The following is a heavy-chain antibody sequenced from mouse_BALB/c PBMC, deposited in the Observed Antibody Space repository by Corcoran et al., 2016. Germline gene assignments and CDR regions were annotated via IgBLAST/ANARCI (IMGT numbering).Heavy chain of an antibody. CDR3: ARRYGRDYFDY. CDR2: ISYDGSN. Sequence: DVQLQESGPGLVKPSQSLSLTCSVTGYSITSGNYWNWIRQFTGNELEWMGYISYDGSNNYNPSLKNRISSTRDTSQNQFFLKLNSVTTEDTATYYCARRYGRDYFDYWGQGTTLTVSS. CDR1: GYSITSGNY. D-gene: IGHD1-1*01. V-gene: IGHV3-6*02. J-gene: IGHJ2*01.